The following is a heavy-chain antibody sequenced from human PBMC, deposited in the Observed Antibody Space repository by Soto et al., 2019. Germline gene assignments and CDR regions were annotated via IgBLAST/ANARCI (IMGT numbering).Heavy chain of an antibody. CDR3: ARDGSRGVYYGSGRSLGSDYYYYRDV. CDR2: INPSGGST. V-gene: IGHV1-46*03. D-gene: IGHD3-10*01. CDR1: GYTFTSYY. J-gene: IGHJ6*03. Sequence: ASVKVSCKASGYTFTSYYMHWVRQAPGQGLEWMGIINPSGGSTSYAQKFQGRVTMTRDTSTSTVYMELSSLRSEDTAVYYCARDGSRGVYYGSGRSLGSDYYYYRDVGGKGTTVTVSS.